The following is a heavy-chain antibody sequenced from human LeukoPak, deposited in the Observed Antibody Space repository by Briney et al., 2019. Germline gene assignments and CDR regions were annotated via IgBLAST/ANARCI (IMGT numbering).Heavy chain of an antibody. Sequence: ASVKVSCKASGYRFSDYYIHRVRQAPGQGLEWMGWINPNSGGTNYAQNFRGRVTMTRDTSISTAYMELSSLKSDDTAVYYCAREPKGTGTSDAFDIWGQGTMVTVSS. V-gene: IGHV1-2*02. CDR1: GYRFSDYY. CDR2: INPNSGGT. J-gene: IGHJ3*02. CDR3: AREPKGTGTSDAFDI. D-gene: IGHD1/OR15-1a*01.